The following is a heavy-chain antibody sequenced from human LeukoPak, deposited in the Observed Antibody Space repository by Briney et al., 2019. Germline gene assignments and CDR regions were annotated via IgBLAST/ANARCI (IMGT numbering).Heavy chain of an antibody. Sequence: GGSLRLSCAASGFTFSSYGMHWVRQAPGKGLEWVAFIRYDGGNKYYADSVKGRFTISRDNSKNTLYLQMNSLRAEDTAVYYCAKDLVYSSSWYRHHDAFDIWGQGTMVTVSS. V-gene: IGHV3-30*02. CDR1: GFTFSSYG. J-gene: IGHJ3*02. D-gene: IGHD6-13*01. CDR2: IRYDGGNK. CDR3: AKDLVYSSSWYRHHDAFDI.